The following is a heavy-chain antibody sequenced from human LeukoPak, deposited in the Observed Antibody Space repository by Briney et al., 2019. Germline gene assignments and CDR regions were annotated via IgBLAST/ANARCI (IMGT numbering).Heavy chain of an antibody. CDR2: INSDGSST. CDR1: GFTFSSYW. Sequence: GGSLRLSCAASGFTFSSYWMHWVRQAPGKGLVWVSRINSDGSSTSYADSVKGRFTISRDNAKNTLYLQMNSLRAEDTAVYYCAKDGYCSSTSCYAPGVFDIWGQGTMVTVSS. D-gene: IGHD2-2*03. J-gene: IGHJ3*02. CDR3: AKDGYCSSTSCYAPGVFDI. V-gene: IGHV3-74*01.